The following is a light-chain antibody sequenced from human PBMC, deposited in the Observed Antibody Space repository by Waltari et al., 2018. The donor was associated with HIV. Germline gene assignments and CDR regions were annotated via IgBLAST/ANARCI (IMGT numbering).Light chain of an antibody. CDR2: SSN. V-gene: IGLV1-44*01. Sequence: QSALPQPPSASGTPGLSLTIFCSESRSNIGDHTVNWYQVLPGTAPKLPIFSSNQRHSGVPDRCAGSRSGTSASLAISGLQSEDEAEYYCATWDDSLNGHLFGGGTKLTVL. J-gene: IGLJ3*02. CDR1: RSNIGDHT. CDR3: ATWDDSLNGHL.